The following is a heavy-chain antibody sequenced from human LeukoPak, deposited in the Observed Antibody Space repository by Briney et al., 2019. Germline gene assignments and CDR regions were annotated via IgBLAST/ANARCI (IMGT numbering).Heavy chain of an antibody. Sequence: AXVKVSCKTYGYTFTDYYMHWVRQAPGQGLEWMGRIRLRSGGTNYAQKFQGRVTVTRDTSISTVYMELTRLRSDDTAVYYCRLVTMGDYWGQGTLVTVSS. CDR3: RLVTMGDY. J-gene: IGHJ4*02. V-gene: IGHV1-2*06. CDR2: IRLRSGGT. CDR1: GYTFTDYY. D-gene: IGHD4-23*01.